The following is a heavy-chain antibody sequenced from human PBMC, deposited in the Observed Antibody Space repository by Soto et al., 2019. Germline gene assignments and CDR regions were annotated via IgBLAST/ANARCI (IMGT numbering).Heavy chain of an antibody. CDR3: ARLPDVDTAMVTFLDV. CDR2: IYYSGST. D-gene: IGHD5-18*01. J-gene: IGHJ6*02. Sequence: SETLSLTCTVSGGSISISSYYWGCIRQPPGKGLEWIGSIYYSGSTYYNPSLKSRVTISVDTSKNQFSLKLSSVTAADTAVYYCARLPDVDTAMVTFLDVWGQGTTVTVSS. V-gene: IGHV4-39*01. CDR1: GGSISISSYY.